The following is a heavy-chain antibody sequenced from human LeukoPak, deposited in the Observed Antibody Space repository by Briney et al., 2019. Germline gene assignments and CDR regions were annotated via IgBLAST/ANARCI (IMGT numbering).Heavy chain of an antibody. D-gene: IGHD6-13*01. CDR2: IYYSGST. Sequence: SETLSLTCTASGGSISSGGYYWSWIRQHPGKGLEWIGYIYYSGSTYYNPSLKSRVTISVDTSKNQFSLKLSSVTAADTAVYYCARGRIAAAGCDYWGQGTLVTVSS. V-gene: IGHV4-31*03. CDR3: ARGRIAAAGCDY. J-gene: IGHJ4*02. CDR1: GGSISSGGYY.